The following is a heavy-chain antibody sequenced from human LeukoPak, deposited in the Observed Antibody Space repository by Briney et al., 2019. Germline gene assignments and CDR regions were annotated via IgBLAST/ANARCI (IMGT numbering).Heavy chain of an antibody. D-gene: IGHD3-16*02. Sequence: GGSLKLSCAASGFTFSGSATHWVRQASGKGLEWVGRIRTKANSYARAYAASVKGRFTISREDSKNTAYVQMESLKTEETAVYCCTVIALPNYWGQGTLVTVSS. CDR2: IRTKANSYAR. CDR3: TVIALPNY. CDR1: GFTFSGSA. V-gene: IGHV3-73*01. J-gene: IGHJ4*02.